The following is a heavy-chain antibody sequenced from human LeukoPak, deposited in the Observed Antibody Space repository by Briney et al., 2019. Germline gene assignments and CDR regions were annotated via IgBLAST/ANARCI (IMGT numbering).Heavy chain of an antibody. Sequence: HPGGSLGLSCAASGFTFSSYWMSWVRQAPGKGLEWVANIKQDGSEKYYVDSVKGRFTISRDNAKNSLYPQMNSLRAEDTAVYYCAKGSGSSWYRGGGKYYFDYWGQGTLVTVSS. CDR1: GFTFSSYW. CDR2: IKQDGSEK. CDR3: AKGSGSSWYRGGGKYYFDY. J-gene: IGHJ4*02. D-gene: IGHD6-13*01. V-gene: IGHV3-7*03.